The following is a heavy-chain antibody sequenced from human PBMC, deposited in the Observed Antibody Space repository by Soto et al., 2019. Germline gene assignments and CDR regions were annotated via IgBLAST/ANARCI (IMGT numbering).Heavy chain of an antibody. D-gene: IGHD3-9*01. V-gene: IGHV4-4*07. CDR2: IYSSGRT. Sequence: QVHLQESGPGVVKASETLSLTCSLSGGSTSGKYWSWIRQSAGKGLEWIGRIYSSGRTHHNPSLGSRVSMSVAQNSFSLRLTSVPGADPDIYYCARDFDVNTALDYWYFPLFGRGTQVSVS. CDR1: GGSTSGKY. J-gene: IGHJ2*01. CDR3: ARDFDVNTALDYWYFPL.